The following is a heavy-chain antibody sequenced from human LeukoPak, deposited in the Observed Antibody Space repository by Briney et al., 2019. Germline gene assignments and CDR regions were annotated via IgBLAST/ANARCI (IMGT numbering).Heavy chain of an antibody. V-gene: IGHV4-34*01. CDR2: INYSGST. CDR1: GGSFSGYY. D-gene: IGHD3-10*01. Sequence: PSETLSLTCAVYGGSFSGYYWSWIRQPPGKGLEWIGEINYSGSTNYNPSLKSRVTISVDTSKNQFSLKLSSVTAADTAVYYCARGLYYYGSGSYFYYFDYWGQGTLVTVSS. J-gene: IGHJ4*02. CDR3: ARGLYYYGSGSYFYYFDY.